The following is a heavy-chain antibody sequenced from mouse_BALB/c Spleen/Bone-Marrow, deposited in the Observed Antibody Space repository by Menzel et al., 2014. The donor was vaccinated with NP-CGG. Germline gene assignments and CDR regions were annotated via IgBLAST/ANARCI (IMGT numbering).Heavy chain of an antibody. V-gene: IGHV5-12*02. CDR2: ITKGGGST. J-gene: IGHJ4*01. CDR1: GFTFSDYY. D-gene: IGHD4-1*01. Sequence: EVKLMESGGGLVQPGGSLKLSCATSGFTFSDYYMYWVRQTPGKRLEWVAYITKGGGSTYYPDIVKGRFTISRDNAKNTLYLQMSRLKSEDTAMYYCARQLAYAMDYWGQGTSVTVSS. CDR3: ARQLAYAMDY.